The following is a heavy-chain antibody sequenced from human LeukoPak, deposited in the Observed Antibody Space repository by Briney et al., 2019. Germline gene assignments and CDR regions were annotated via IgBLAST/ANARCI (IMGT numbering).Heavy chain of an antibody. CDR1: GFTFSSYG. Sequence: GRSLRLSCAASGFTFSSYGMHWVRQAPGKGLEWVAVISYDGSNKYYADSVKGRFTISRDNSKNTLYLQMNSLRAEDTAVYYCARGDCSSTSCYGYIDYWGQGTLVTVSS. D-gene: IGHD2-2*01. CDR2: ISYDGSNK. J-gene: IGHJ4*02. CDR3: ARGDCSSTSCYGYIDY. V-gene: IGHV3-30*03.